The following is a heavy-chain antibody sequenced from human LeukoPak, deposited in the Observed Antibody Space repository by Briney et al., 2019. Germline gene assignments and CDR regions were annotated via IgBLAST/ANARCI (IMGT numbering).Heavy chain of an antibody. D-gene: IGHD2-15*01. Sequence: SETLSLTCTVSGGSLTTNNYYWGWIRQPPGKGLEWIGTIYYTGSTYYNPSLKSRVTISVDTSESQLFLKMNSVTAADTAIYYCVRHCPTLILKAADYFDPWGQETLVTVSP. CDR2: IYYTGST. CDR1: GGSLTTNNYY. J-gene: IGHJ5*02. V-gene: IGHV4-39*01. CDR3: VRHCPTLILKAADYFDP.